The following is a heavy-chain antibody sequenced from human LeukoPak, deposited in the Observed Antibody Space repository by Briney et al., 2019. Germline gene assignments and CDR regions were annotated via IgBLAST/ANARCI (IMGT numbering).Heavy chain of an antibody. Sequence: PSENLSLTCTVSGGSISSYYWSWIRQPPGKGLEWIGYIYYSGGTNYNPSLKSRVTISVDTSKNQFSLKLSSVTAADTAVYYCARDFGVAAFDIWGQGTMVTVSS. V-gene: IGHV4-59*01. CDR1: GGSISSYY. J-gene: IGHJ3*02. CDR2: IYYSGGT. CDR3: ARDFGVAAFDI. D-gene: IGHD3-16*01.